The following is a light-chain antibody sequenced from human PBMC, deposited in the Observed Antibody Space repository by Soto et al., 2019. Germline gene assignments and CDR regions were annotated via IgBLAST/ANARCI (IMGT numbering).Light chain of an antibody. CDR3: QQYNNWPPIT. Sequence: DIQMTQYPSTLSSSVGDRVTITFLFSQPIINWLAWYQQKPGKAPKLLIYDASTLESGVPSRFSGSGSGTEFTLTISSLQSEDFAVYYCQQYNNWPPITFGQGTRLEI. V-gene: IGKV1-5*01. J-gene: IGKJ5*01. CDR2: DAS. CDR1: QPIINW.